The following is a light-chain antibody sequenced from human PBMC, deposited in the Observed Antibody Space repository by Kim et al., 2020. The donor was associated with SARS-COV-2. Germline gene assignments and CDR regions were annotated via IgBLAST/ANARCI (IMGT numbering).Light chain of an antibody. Sequence: SYELTQPPSVSVSPGQTASITCSGDKLGEKYVSWYQQKPGHSPVQVIYEDRKRPSGIPERFSGSNSGNTATLTISGTQAMDEADYYCQAWDSDTGVFGTGTKVTVL. V-gene: IGLV3-1*01. CDR1: KLGEKY. CDR2: EDR. CDR3: QAWDSDTGV. J-gene: IGLJ1*01.